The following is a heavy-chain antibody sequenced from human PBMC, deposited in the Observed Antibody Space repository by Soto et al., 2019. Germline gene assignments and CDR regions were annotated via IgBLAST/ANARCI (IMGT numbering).Heavy chain of an antibody. Sequence: GGSLRLSCAASGFTFSSYSMNWVRQAPGKGLEWVSSISSSSSYIYHADSVKGRFTISRDNAKNSLYLQMNSLRAEDTAVYYCARDVARAYYYYGMDVWGQGTTVTVSS. V-gene: IGHV3-21*01. J-gene: IGHJ6*02. CDR1: GFTFSSYS. CDR2: ISSSSSYI. CDR3: ARDVARAYYYYGMDV. D-gene: IGHD2-21*01.